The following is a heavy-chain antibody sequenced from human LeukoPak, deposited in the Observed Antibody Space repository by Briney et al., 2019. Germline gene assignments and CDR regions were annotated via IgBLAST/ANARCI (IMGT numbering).Heavy chain of an antibody. CDR2: ISYDGSNK. D-gene: IGHD3-16*01. CDR3: ARDRAGDTTYSDY. Sequence: PGGSLRLSCAASGFTFSSYAMHWVRQAPGKWLEWVAVISYDGSNKFYADSVKGRFTISRDNSKNTLSLQMTSLRAEDTAVYYCARDRAGDTTYSDYWGQGTLVTVSS. V-gene: IGHV3-30-3*01. CDR1: GFTFSSYA. J-gene: IGHJ4*02.